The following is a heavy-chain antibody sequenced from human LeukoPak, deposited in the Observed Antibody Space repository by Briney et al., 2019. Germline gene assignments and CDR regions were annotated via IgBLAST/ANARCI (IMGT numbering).Heavy chain of an antibody. CDR3: VRVRGSGWYEDY. J-gene: IGHJ4*02. CDR1: GFIFSSYT. Sequence: GGSLTLSCAASGFIFSSYTMNWVRQAPGKGLEWVSSISSSSIHVNYADSVKGRFTISRDNAKNSLYLQMNSLRGEDTAVYYCVRVRGSGWYEDYWGQGTLVTVSS. CDR2: ISSSSIHV. V-gene: IGHV3-21*01. D-gene: IGHD6-19*01.